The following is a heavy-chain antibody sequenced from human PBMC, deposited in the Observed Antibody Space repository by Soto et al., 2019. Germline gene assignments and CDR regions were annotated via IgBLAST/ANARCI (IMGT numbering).Heavy chain of an antibody. J-gene: IGHJ4*02. CDR1: GDSISNYY. D-gene: IGHD1-20*01. CDR3: ARSGITGLPFDS. CDR2: IYYSGNT. V-gene: IGHV4-59*01. Sequence: QVQLQESGPGLVKPSETLSLTCAVSGDSISNYYWSWIRQPPGKGLEWIGYIYYSGNTFYNPSLESRVTIAKDTSTNRFSLRLTSVTAADTAVYYCARSGITGLPFDSWGQGTLVTVSS.